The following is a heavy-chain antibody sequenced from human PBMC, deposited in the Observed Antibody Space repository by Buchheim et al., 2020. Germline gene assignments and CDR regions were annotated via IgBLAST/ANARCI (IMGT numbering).Heavy chain of an antibody. V-gene: IGHV3-30-3*01. CDR1: GFTFRNYA. CDR3: ARDRVALAFMVRGVIPWFDP. Sequence: VQLLESGGGLEQPGGSLRLSCAASGFTFRNYAMSWVRQASGKGLEWVAVISYDGSNKYYADSVKGRFTISRDNSKNTLYLQMNSLRAEDTAVYYCARDRVALAFMVRGVIPWFDPWGQGTL. CDR2: ISYDGSNK. D-gene: IGHD3-10*01. J-gene: IGHJ5*02.